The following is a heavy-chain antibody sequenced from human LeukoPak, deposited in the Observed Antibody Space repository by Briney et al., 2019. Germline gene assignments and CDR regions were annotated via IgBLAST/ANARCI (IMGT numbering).Heavy chain of an antibody. CDR2: ISYDGSNK. CDR3: ARDAGEYYFDY. D-gene: IGHD3-10*01. V-gene: IGHV3-30-3*01. J-gene: IGHJ4*02. Sequence: PGGSLRLSCAASGLTFSSYAMHWVRQAPGKGLEWVAVISYDGSNKYYADSVKGRFTISRDNSKNTLYLQMNSLRAEDTAVYYCARDAGEYYFDYWGQGTLVTVSS. CDR1: GLTFSSYA.